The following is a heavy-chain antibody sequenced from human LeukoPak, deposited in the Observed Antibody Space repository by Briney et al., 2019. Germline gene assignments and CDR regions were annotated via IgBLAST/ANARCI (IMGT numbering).Heavy chain of an antibody. CDR3: TRHELGEPGDY. CDR1: GFIFSGSA. J-gene: IGHJ4*02. D-gene: IGHD3-16*01. V-gene: IGHV3-73*01. CDR2: IRSKENSFAT. Sequence: PGGSLRLSCAASGFIFSGSAIHWVRQASGKGLEWVGRIRSKENSFATAYGASVQGRFTISRDDSKNTAYLQMNSLKIEDTALYYCTRHELGEPGDYWGQGTLVTVSS.